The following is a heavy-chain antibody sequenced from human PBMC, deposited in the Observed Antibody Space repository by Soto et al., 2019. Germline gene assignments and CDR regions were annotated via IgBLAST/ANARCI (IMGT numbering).Heavy chain of an antibody. CDR1: GYTFNDFG. D-gene: IGHD5-12*01. V-gene: IGHV1-18*03. Sequence: QVQLVHSGAGVQKPGASVKVSCKTSGYTFNDFGITWVRQPPGLGLEWLGWIYSKAGTINFAPKIQARVIMTTDTTTSIAYKELESLPLIEVAVNISAIDIGFATDHWGQAT. CDR3: AIDIGFATDH. CDR2: IYSKAGTI. J-gene: IGHJ4*02.